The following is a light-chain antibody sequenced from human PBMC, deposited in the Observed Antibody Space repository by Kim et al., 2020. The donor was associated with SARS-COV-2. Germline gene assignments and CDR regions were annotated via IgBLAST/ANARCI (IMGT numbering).Light chain of an antibody. CDR3: NSRDSSGNHPVV. J-gene: IGLJ2*01. Sequence: LGQTVRNTCQGDSLRSYYATWYQQKPGQAPILVIYGKNNRPSGIPDRFSGSSSGNTASLTITGTQAGDEADYYCNSRDSSGNHPVVFGGGTQLTVL. CDR1: SLRSYY. V-gene: IGLV3-19*01. CDR2: GKN.